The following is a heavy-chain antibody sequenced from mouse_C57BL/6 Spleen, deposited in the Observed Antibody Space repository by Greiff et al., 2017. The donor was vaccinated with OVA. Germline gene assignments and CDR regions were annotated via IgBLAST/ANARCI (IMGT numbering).Heavy chain of an antibody. CDR2: INPYNGGT. CDR1: GYTFTDYY. V-gene: IGHV1-19*01. J-gene: IGHJ2*01. CDR3: APSRYDYDNVDY. Sequence: VQLQQSGPVLVKPGASVKMSCTASGYTFTDYYMNWVKQSHGKSLEWIGVINPYNGGTSYNQKFKGKATLTVDKSSSTAYMELNSLTSEDSAVYYCAPSRYDYDNVDYWGQGTTLTVSS. D-gene: IGHD2-4*01.